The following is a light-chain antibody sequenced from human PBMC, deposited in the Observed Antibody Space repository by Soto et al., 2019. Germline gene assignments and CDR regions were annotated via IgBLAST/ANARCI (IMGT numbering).Light chain of an antibody. CDR3: SSYTSISTLYV. CDR1: NSDVGGYNY. V-gene: IGLV2-14*01. J-gene: IGLJ1*01. Sequence: QSALTQPASASGSPGQSITISCTVTNSDVGGYNYVSWYQQHPGKAPELMIYEVSHRPSGVSNRFSGSKSDNTASLTISGLQAEDEADYYCSSYTSISTLYVFGTGTKVTVL. CDR2: EVS.